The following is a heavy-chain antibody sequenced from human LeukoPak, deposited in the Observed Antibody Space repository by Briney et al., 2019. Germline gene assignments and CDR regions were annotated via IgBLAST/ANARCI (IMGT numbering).Heavy chain of an antibody. D-gene: IGHD6-13*01. CDR1: GFTFSSYS. V-gene: IGHV3-21*01. CDR3: ASESLYSSSWGGY. Sequence: GGSLRLSCAASGFTFSSYSMNWVRQAPGKGLEWVSSISSSSSYIYYADSVKGRFTISRDNAKNSLYLQMNSLRAEDTAVYYCASESLYSSSWGGYWGQGTVVTVSS. CDR2: ISSSSSYI. J-gene: IGHJ4*02.